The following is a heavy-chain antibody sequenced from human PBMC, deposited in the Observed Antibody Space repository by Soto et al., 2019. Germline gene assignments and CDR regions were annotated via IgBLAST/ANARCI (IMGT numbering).Heavy chain of an antibody. J-gene: IGHJ6*02. CDR2: VNWGGDTT. Sequence: GGSLRLSCAASGFTFDDFAMCWVRHVPGKGLEWISLVNWGGDTTFYAESVKGRFIISRDNSKNSVYLQMNSLRSEDSAVYYCAKGATVTTHYQYYGMDVWGQGTTVTVSS. D-gene: IGHD4-17*01. V-gene: IGHV3-43D*04. CDR1: GFTFDDFA. CDR3: AKGATVTTHYQYYGMDV.